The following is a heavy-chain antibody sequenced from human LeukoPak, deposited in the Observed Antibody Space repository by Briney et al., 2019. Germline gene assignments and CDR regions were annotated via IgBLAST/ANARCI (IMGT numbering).Heavy chain of an antibody. D-gene: IGHD4-23*01. CDR2: IASDGSNT. J-gene: IGHJ4*02. Sequence: GGSLRLSCAASGFTFSSYWMNWVRQAPGKGLVWVSRIASDGSNTTYADSVKGRFSISRDNAKNTLYLQMNSLRVEDTAVYYCARGRPHGNDYWGQGTLVTVSS. V-gene: IGHV3-74*01. CDR3: ARGRPHGNDY. CDR1: GFTFSSYW.